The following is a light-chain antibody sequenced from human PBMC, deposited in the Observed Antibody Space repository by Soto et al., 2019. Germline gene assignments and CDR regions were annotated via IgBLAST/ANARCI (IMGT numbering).Light chain of an antibody. CDR2: YAS. J-gene: IGKJ1*01. CDR1: QSVSNN. CDR3: QQYNNWPPRAWT. Sequence: EIMMTQSPATLSVSPGERVTLSCRASQSVSNNVAWYQQKPGQAPRLLIYYASTRATGIPARFSGSGSGTEFTLTISSLQSEDFALYYCQQYNNWPPRAWTFGQGTKVEIK. V-gene: IGKV3-15*01.